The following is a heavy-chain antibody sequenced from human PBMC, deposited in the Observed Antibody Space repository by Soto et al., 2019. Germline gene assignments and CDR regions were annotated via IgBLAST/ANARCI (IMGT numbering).Heavy chain of an antibody. J-gene: IGHJ3*02. CDR2: IYHSGST. V-gene: IGHV4-30-2*01. CDR3: ARVHSNMVDAIDI. CDR1: GGSISSGGYS. D-gene: IGHD2-15*01. Sequence: PSETLSLTCAVSGGSISSGGYSWSWIRQPPGKGLEWIGYIYHSGSTYYNPSLKSRVTISVDRSKNQFSLKLSSVTAADTAVYYCARVHSNMVDAIDIWGQGTMVTVSS.